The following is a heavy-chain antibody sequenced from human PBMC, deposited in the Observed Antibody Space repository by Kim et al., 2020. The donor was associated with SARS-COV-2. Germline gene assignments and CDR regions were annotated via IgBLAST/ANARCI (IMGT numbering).Heavy chain of an antibody. CDR1: GGTFSSYA. V-gene: IGHV1-69*06. D-gene: IGHD3-22*01. Sequence: SVKVSCKASGGTFSSYAISWVRQAPGQGPEWMGGIIPIFGTANYAQKFQGRVTITADKSTSTAYMELSSLRSEDTAVYYCARAVSPPYYYDSSGYYRGLDYWGQGTLVTVSS. J-gene: IGHJ4*02. CDR3: ARAVSPPYYYDSSGYYRGLDY. CDR2: IIPIFGTA.